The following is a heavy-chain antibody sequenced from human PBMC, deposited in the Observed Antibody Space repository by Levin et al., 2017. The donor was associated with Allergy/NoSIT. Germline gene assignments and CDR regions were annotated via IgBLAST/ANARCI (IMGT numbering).Heavy chain of an antibody. CDR3: ARLGGVTMVRGGMKNWFDP. CDR2: IYYSGST. J-gene: IGHJ5*02. CDR1: DGSISSSSYY. Sequence: SETLSLTCTVSDGSISSSSYYWGWIRQPPGMGLEWIGSIYYSGSTYYNPSLKSRVTISVDTSKNQFSLRLTSVTAADTAVYYCARLGGVTMVRGGMKNWFDPWGQGTLVTVSS. V-gene: IGHV4-39*01. D-gene: IGHD3-10*01.